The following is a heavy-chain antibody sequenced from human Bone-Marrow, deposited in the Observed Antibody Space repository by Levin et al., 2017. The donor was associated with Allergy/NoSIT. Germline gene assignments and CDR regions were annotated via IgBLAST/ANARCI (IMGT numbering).Heavy chain of an antibody. J-gene: IGHJ4*02. V-gene: IGHV1-46*01. D-gene: IGHD2-15*01. CDR1: GFTFTTYY. CDR3: AREVEVGYYFDY. CDR2: INPSGDT. Sequence: GESLKISCKASGFTFTTYYMHWVRQAPGQGLEWMGIINPSGDTKYAQKFQGRVTMTRDTSTTTVYMELSSLRSEDTAVYYCAREVEVGYYFDYWGQGTLVTVSS.